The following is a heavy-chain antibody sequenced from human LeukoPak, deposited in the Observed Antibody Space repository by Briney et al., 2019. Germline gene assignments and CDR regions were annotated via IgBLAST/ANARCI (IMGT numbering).Heavy chain of an antibody. V-gene: IGHV3-7*01. D-gene: IGHD3-10*01. Sequence: PGGSLRLSCAASGFTFSSYWMSWVRQAPGKGLEWVANIKQDGSEKYYVDSVKGRFTISRDNAKNSLYLQMNSLRAEDTAVYYCARLGPRYYYGSGSNWFDPWGQGTLVTVSS. CDR2: IKQDGSEK. J-gene: IGHJ5*02. CDR3: ARLGPRYYYGSGSNWFDP. CDR1: GFTFSSYW.